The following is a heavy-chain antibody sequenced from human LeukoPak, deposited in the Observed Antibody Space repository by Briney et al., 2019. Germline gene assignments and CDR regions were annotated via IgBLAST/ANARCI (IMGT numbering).Heavy chain of an antibody. Sequence: GGSLRLSCAASGFTFSSYSMNWVRQAPGKGLEWVSSISSSSSYIYYADSVKGRFTISRDNAKNSLYLQMNSLRAEDTAVYYCARGKWGYYYDSSGYYYGFGYWGQGTLVTVS. V-gene: IGHV3-21*01. CDR3: ARGKWGYYYDSSGYYYGFGY. D-gene: IGHD3-22*01. CDR1: GFTFSSYS. CDR2: ISSSSSYI. J-gene: IGHJ4*02.